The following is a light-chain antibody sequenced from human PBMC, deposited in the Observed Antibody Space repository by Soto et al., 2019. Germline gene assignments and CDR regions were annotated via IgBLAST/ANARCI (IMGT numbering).Light chain of an antibody. CDR2: DAS. CDR1: QSVSSF. CDR3: QQHGISHIT. V-gene: IGKV3-20*01. Sequence: EIVLPQSPATLSLSPGERATLSCRASQSVSSFLAWYQHKPGQAPRLLMYDASLRATGVPDRFSGSGSGTDFTLTITRLEPDDSAVYYCQQHGISHITFGQGTRLEIK. J-gene: IGKJ5*01.